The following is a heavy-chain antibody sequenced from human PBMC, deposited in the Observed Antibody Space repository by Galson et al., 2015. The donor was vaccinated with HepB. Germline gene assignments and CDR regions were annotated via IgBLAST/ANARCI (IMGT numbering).Heavy chain of an antibody. CDR2: IGTTGANI. J-gene: IGHJ5*02. V-gene: IGHV3-23*01. D-gene: IGHD7-27*01. Sequence: SLRLSCAASGFTFETSAMNWVRQAPGKGLEWVSTIGTTGANIYYRDSVKGRFIISRDNSKNTLYLQMNSLRVEDTAIYYCVDRGNWGAFQSWGQGVLVTVSS. CDR1: GFTFETSA. CDR3: VDRGNWGAFQS.